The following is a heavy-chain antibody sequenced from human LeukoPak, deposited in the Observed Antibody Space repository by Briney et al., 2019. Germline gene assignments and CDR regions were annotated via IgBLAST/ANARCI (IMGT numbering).Heavy chain of an antibody. V-gene: IGHV3-21*01. Sequence: GGSLRLSCAASGFTFSSYSMNWVRQAPGKGLEWVSSISSSSSYIYYADSVKGRFTISRDNAMNSLYLQMNSLRAEDTAVYYCARARQQLYYYYYMDVWGKGTTVTVSS. D-gene: IGHD6-13*01. CDR1: GFTFSSYS. J-gene: IGHJ6*03. CDR2: ISSSSSYI. CDR3: ARARQQLYYYYYMDV.